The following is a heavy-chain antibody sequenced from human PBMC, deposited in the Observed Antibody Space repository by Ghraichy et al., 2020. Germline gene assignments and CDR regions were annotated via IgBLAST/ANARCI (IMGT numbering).Heavy chain of an antibody. CDR1: GGSFSGYY. D-gene: IGHD3-3*01. CDR3: ARGLRYDFWSGYLAVSYFDY. Sequence: SETLSLTCAVYGGSFSGYYWSWIRQPPGKGLEWIEEINHSGSTNYNPSLKSRVTISVDTSKNQFSLKLSSVTAADTAVYYCARGLRYDFWSGYLAVSYFDYWGQGTLVTVSS. V-gene: IGHV4-34*01. CDR2: INHSGST. J-gene: IGHJ4*02.